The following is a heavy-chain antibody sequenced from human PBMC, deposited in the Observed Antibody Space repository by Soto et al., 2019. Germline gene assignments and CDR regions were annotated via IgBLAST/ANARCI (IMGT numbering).Heavy chain of an antibody. CDR2: IKSKTDGGTA. V-gene: IGHV3-15*01. CDR1: GFNLSHPW. J-gene: IGHJ4*02. Sequence: GALRLSCVASGFNLSHPWMTWVRQAAGKGLEWVGRIKSKTDGGTADYAAPVKGRATISRDDSKNTVYLQMNSLKTEDTAVYYCTTGIYYDILTGYHNVAYWGQGALVTVSS. CDR3: TTGIYYDILTGYHNVAY. D-gene: IGHD3-9*01.